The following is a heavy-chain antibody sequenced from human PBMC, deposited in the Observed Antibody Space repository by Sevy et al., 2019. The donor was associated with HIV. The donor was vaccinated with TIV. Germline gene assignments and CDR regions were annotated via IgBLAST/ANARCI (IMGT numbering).Heavy chain of an antibody. CDR3: ASTSIAATFDY. J-gene: IGHJ4*02. V-gene: IGHV3-48*01. CDR2: ISSSSSTI. CDR1: GFTFSSYS. D-gene: IGHD6-6*01. Sequence: GGSLRLSCAASGFTFSSYSMNWVRQAPGKGLEWVSYISSSSSTIYYADSVKGRFTISRDNAKNSLYLQRNSLRAEDTAVYYCASTSIAATFDYWGQGTLVTVSS.